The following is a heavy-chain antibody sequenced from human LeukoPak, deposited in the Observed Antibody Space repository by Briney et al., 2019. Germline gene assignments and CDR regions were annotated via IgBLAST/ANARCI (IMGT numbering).Heavy chain of an antibody. D-gene: IGHD5-24*01. V-gene: IGHV3-48*03. J-gene: IGHJ4*02. CDR2: ISSSGSTI. CDR1: GFTFSSYE. CDR3: ARETSLPVEMANDY. Sequence: GGSLRLSCAASGFTFSSYEMNWVRQAPGKGLEWVSYISSSGSTIYYADSVKGRFTISRDNAKNSLYLQMNSLRAEDTAVHYCARETSLPVEMANDYWGQGTLVTVSS.